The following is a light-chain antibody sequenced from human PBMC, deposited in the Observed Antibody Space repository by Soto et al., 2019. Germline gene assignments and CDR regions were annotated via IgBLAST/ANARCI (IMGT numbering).Light chain of an antibody. Sequence: DIVMTQSPLSLPVTPGEPASISCRSSQSLLHSNGNNYLGWYLQKPGQSPQLLIYLGSNRASGVPDRFSGSGSGTDFTLKISRVEAEDVGLYYCMQGLQTPYTFGQGTKLEIK. CDR3: MQGLQTPYT. V-gene: IGKV2-28*01. CDR2: LGS. J-gene: IGKJ2*01. CDR1: QSLLHSNGNNY.